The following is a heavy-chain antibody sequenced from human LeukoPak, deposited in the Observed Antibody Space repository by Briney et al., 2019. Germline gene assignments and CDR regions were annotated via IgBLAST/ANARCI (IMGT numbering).Heavy chain of an antibody. CDR3: ARDGYCSSGSCHPFDY. Sequence: ARSLRPARAVAGFSSGIFNMKWDRQVPGDVLGWDSYIIRSSNTTYYADSVKGRYTISRDNAKNSLYLQMNSLRVEDTAIYYCARDGYCSSGSCHPFDYWGQGTLVTVSS. J-gene: IGHJ4*02. CDR1: GFSSGIFN. V-gene: IGHV3-48*01. CDR2: IIRSSNTT. D-gene: IGHD2-15*01.